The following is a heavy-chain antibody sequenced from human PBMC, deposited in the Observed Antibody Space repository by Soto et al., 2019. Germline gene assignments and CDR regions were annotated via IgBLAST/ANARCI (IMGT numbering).Heavy chain of an antibody. V-gene: IGHV3-66*01. CDR3: AREDLNSGSYRDH. CDR2: IYSGGST. Sequence: EVQLVESGGGLVQPGGSLRLSCAASGFTVSSNYMSWVRQAPGKGLEWVSVIYSGGSTYYADSVKGRFTISRDNSKNTLYLQMNSLRAEDTAVYYCAREDLNSGSYRDHWGQGTLVTVSS. D-gene: IGHD1-26*01. CDR1: GFTVSSNY. J-gene: IGHJ5*02.